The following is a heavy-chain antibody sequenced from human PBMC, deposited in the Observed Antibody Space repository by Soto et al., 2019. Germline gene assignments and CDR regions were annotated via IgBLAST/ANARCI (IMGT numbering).Heavy chain of an antibody. D-gene: IGHD5-18*01. CDR1: GFTVSSNY. CDR2: IYSGGST. V-gene: IGHV3-53*01. J-gene: IGHJ6*02. CDR3: AGGLRGYSYGYEYYYGMDV. Sequence: GGSLRLSCAASGFTVSSNYMSWVRQAPGKGLEWVSVIYSGGSTYYTDSVKGRFTISRDNSKNTLYLQMNSLRAEDTAVYYCAGGLRGYSYGYEYYYGMDVWGQGTTVTVSS.